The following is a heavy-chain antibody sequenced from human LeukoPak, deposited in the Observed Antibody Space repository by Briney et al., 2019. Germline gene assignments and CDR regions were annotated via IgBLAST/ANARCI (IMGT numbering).Heavy chain of an antibody. CDR2: MNPNSANT. J-gene: IGHJ4*02. CDR1: GYTFTSFD. V-gene: IGHV1-8*01. Sequence: GASVKVSCKASGYTFTSFDINWVRQATGQGLEWMGWMNPNSANTGYVQKFQGRVTMTRDTSINTAYMELSSLRSEDTAVYYCARGWFGEIPFLDFWGQGTLVTVSS. D-gene: IGHD3-10*01. CDR3: ARGWFGEIPFLDF.